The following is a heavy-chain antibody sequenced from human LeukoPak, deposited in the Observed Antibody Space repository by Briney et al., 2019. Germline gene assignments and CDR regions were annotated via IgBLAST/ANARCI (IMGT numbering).Heavy chain of an antibody. CDR1: GYTFTGYY. CDR2: INPNSGGT. Sequence: ASVKVSCKASGYTFTGYYMHWVRQAPGQGLEWMGWINPNSGGTNYAQKFQGRVTMTRDTSTSTAYMELSRLRSDDTAVYYCARGGMDSYDSSCYYPIDYWGQGTLVTVSS. CDR3: ARGGMDSYDSSCYYPIDY. V-gene: IGHV1-2*02. J-gene: IGHJ4*02. D-gene: IGHD3-22*01.